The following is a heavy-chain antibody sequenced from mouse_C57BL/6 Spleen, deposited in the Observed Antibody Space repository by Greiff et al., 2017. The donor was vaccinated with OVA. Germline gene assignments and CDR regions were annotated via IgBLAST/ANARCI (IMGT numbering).Heavy chain of an antibody. CDR2: IYPGDGDT. CDR3: ARLGSSYDFDY. Sequence: VQRVESGPELVKPGASVKISCKASGYAFSSSWMNWVKQRPGKGLEWIGRIYPGDGDTNYNGKFKGKATLTADKSSSTAYMQLSSLTSEDSAVYFCARLGSSYDFDYWGQGTTLTVSS. V-gene: IGHV1-82*01. J-gene: IGHJ2*01. CDR1: GYAFSSSW. D-gene: IGHD1-1*01.